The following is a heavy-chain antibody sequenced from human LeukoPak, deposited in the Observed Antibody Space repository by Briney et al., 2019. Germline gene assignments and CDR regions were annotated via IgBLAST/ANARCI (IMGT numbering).Heavy chain of an antibody. CDR2: IYWNDDK. D-gene: IGHD5-12*01. CDR1: GFSLSTSGVG. CDR3: ARSYSDYDYFDNWFDP. J-gene: IGHJ5*02. V-gene: IGHV2-5*01. Sequence: SGPTLVKPTQTLTLTCTFSGFSLSTSGVGVGWIRQPPGKALEWLALIYWNDDKRYSPSLKSRLTISKDTSKNQVVLTMTNMDPVDTATYYCARSYSDYDYFDNWFDPWGQGTLVTVSS.